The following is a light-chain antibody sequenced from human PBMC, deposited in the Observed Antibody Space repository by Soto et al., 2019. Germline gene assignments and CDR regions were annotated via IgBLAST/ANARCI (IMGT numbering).Light chain of an antibody. V-gene: IGKV3-15*01. Sequence: EIVLTQYPAILSVSPLESPRLXTRANQSISSNLAWYQQKPGQAPRLLIYGAATRATGIPARFSGSGSGTDFTLTINSLQSEDFAVYYCQMYNNWVGTFGGGTKVDIK. CDR2: GAA. CDR1: QSISSN. CDR3: QMYNNWVGT. J-gene: IGKJ4*01.